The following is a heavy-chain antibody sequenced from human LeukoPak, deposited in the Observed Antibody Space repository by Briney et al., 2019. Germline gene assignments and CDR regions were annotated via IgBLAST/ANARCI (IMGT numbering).Heavy chain of an antibody. Sequence: GGSLRLSCAASGFTFSSYAMSWVRQAPGKGLEWVSSISSSGGSTYYADSVKGRFTISRDNSKNTLYLQMNSLRAEDTAVYFFARLRIAIFSPFDSWGQGTLVTVSS. CDR1: GFTFSSYA. D-gene: IGHD3-9*01. CDR2: ISSSGGST. J-gene: IGHJ4*02. V-gene: IGHV3-23*01. CDR3: ARLRIAIFSPFDS.